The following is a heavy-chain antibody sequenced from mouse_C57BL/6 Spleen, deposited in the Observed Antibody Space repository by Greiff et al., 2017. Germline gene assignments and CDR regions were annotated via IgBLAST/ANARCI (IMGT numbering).Heavy chain of an antibody. CDR2: IHPNSGST. Sequence: QVQLQQPGAELVKPGASVKLSCKASGYTFTSYWMHWVKQRPGQGLEWIGMIHPNSGSTNYNEKFKSKATLTVDKSSSTAYMQLSSLTSEDSAVYYGARSDLYYYGSSYWYFDVWGTGTTVTVSS. J-gene: IGHJ1*03. CDR3: ARSDLYYYGSSYWYFDV. D-gene: IGHD1-1*01. V-gene: IGHV1-64*01. CDR1: GYTFTSYW.